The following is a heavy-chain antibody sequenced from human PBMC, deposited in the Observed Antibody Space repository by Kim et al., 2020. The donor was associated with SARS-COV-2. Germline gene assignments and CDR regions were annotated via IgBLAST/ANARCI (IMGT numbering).Heavy chain of an antibody. D-gene: IGHD4-17*01. Sequence: SVKGPFTISRENAKNSLYLQMNSLRAEDTAVYYCAREWYGDSVDLYFDLWGRGTLVTVSS. CDR3: AREWYGDSVDLYFDL. V-gene: IGHV3-13*01. J-gene: IGHJ2*01.